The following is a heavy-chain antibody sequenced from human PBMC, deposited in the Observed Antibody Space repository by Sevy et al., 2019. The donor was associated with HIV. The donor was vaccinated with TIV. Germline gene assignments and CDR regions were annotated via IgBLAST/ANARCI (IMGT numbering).Heavy chain of an antibody. D-gene: IGHD3-22*01. J-gene: IGHJ5*02. Sequence: SGPTLVNPTQTLTLTCTFSGFPLSTSGVGVGWIRQPPGKALEWLALIYWNDDKRYSPSLKSRLTITKDTSKNQVVLTMTNMDPVDTATYYCAGPYYGDWFDPWGQGTLVTVSS. V-gene: IGHV2-5*01. CDR1: GFPLSTSGVG. CDR3: AGPYYGDWFDP. CDR2: IYWNDDK.